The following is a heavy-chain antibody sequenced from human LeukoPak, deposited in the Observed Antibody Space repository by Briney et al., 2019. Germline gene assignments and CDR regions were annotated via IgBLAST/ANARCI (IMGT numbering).Heavy chain of an antibody. J-gene: IGHJ4*02. CDR2: IYYSGST. CDR3: ARVGTYGSGSYLAWLDY. CDR1: GGSISSYY. Sequence: PSECLSLTCTVSGGSISSYYWSWIRQPPGKGLEWIGYIYYSGSTNYNPSLKSRVTISVDTSKNQFSLKLSSVTAADTAVYYCARVGTYGSGSYLAWLDYWGQGTLVTGSS. V-gene: IGHV4-59*01. D-gene: IGHD3-10*01.